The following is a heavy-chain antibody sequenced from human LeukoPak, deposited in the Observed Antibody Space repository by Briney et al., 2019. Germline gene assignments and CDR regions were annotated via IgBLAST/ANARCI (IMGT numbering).Heavy chain of an antibody. CDR3: ARASYVRGLPWFDP. J-gene: IGHJ5*02. Sequence: GGSLRLSCAASGFIFGNYSMNWVRQAPGKGLEWVSYISSSSSTIYYADSVKGRFTISRDNAKNSLYLQMNSLRAEDTAVYYCARASYVRGLPWFDPWGQGTLVTVSS. CDR1: GFIFGNYS. CDR2: ISSSSSTI. D-gene: IGHD3-16*01. V-gene: IGHV3-48*01.